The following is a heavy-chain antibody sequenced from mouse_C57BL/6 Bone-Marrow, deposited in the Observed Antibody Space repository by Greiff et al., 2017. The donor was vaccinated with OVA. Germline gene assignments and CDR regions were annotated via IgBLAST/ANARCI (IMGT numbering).Heavy chain of an antibody. J-gene: IGHJ4*01. V-gene: IGHV1-42*01. CDR1: GYSFTDYY. D-gene: IGHD3-3*01. CDR2: INPSTGGT. Sequence: DVHLVESGPELVKPGASVKISCKASGYSFTDYYMNWVKQSPEKSLEWIGEINPSTGGTTYNQKFKAKATLTVDKSSSTAYMQLRSLTSEDSAVDYCANSVLGDEGMDYWGQGTTVTVSS. CDR3: ANSVLGDEGMDY.